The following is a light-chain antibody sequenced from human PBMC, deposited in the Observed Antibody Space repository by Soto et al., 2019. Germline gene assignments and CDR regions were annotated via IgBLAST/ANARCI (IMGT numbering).Light chain of an antibody. Sequence: DIVMTQSPDSLAVSLGERATNNCKSSQSVLYSSNNKNYLAWYQQKPGQPPKLLIYWASTRDSGVPDRFSGSGSGTDFTLTISSLQAEDVAVYYCQQYSSTPWTFGQGTKVEIK. J-gene: IGKJ1*01. V-gene: IGKV4-1*01. CDR1: QSVLYSSNNKNY. CDR2: WAS. CDR3: QQYSSTPWT.